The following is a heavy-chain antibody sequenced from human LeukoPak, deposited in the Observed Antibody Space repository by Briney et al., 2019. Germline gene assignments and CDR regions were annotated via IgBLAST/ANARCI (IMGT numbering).Heavy chain of an antibody. CDR2: INHSGST. D-gene: IGHD6-13*01. Sequence: SETLSLTSAVHGGSFSGYYWSWIRQPPGKGLEWIGEINHSGSTNSNPSLKSRVTTSADTSKNQFSLKLSSVTAADTAVYYCARREIRPSSSWYNPGWFDPWGQGTLVTVSA. CDR1: GGSFSGYY. J-gene: IGHJ5*02. CDR3: ARREIRPSSSWYNPGWFDP. V-gene: IGHV4-34*01.